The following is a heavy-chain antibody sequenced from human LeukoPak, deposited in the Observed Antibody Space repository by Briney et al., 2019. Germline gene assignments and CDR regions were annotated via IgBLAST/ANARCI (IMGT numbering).Heavy chain of an antibody. CDR3: ARVAPISSGWYLDY. CDR1: GYTXTSYG. V-gene: IGHV1-18*01. Sequence: ASVKVSCKASGYTXTSYGISWVRQAPGQGLEWMGWISAYNGNTNYAQKLQGRVTMTTDTSTSTAYMELRSLRSDDTAVYYCARVAPISSGWYLDYWGQGTLVTVSS. J-gene: IGHJ4*02. CDR2: ISAYNGNT. D-gene: IGHD6-19*01.